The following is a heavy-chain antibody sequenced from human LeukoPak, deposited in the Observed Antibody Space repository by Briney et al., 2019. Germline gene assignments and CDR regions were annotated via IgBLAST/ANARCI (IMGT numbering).Heavy chain of an antibody. D-gene: IGHD6-13*01. Sequence: SETLSLTCTVPGGSIRSYYWSWIRQPPGKGVEWIGYIYYSGSTNYSPSLKSRVTISVDTSKNQFSLKLSSVTAADTAVYYCAREAIAAAGLFDYWGQGTLVTVSS. V-gene: IGHV4-59*01. CDR1: GGSIRSYY. J-gene: IGHJ4*02. CDR3: AREAIAAAGLFDY. CDR2: IYYSGST.